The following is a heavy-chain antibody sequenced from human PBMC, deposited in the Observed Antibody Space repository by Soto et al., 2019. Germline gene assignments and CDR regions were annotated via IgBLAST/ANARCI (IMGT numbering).Heavy chain of an antibody. V-gene: IGHV4-34*01. CDR1: GGSFSGYY. CDR3: ARGSAEVTIFGVVIAKYYFDY. CDR2: INHSGST. Sequence: SSETLSLTCAVYGGSFSGYYWSWIRQPPGKGLEWIGEINHSGSTNYNPSLKSRVTISVDTSKNQFSLKLSSVTAADTAVYYCARGSAEVTIFGVVIAKYYFDYWGQGTLVTVSS. J-gene: IGHJ4*02. D-gene: IGHD3-3*01.